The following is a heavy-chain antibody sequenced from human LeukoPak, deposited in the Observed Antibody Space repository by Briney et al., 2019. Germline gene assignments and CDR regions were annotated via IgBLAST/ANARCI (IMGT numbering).Heavy chain of an antibody. CDR3: AREHGAYYDFWSGYYTGIRWFDP. D-gene: IGHD3-3*01. V-gene: IGHV4-30-4*01. CDR2: IYYSGST. Sequence: SETLSLTCTVSGGSISSGDYYWSWIRQPPGKGLEWIVYIYYSGSTYYNPSLKSRVTISVDTSKNQFSLKLSSVTAADTAVYYCAREHGAYYDFWSGYYTGIRWFDPWGQGTLVTVSS. CDR1: GGSISSGDYY. J-gene: IGHJ5*02.